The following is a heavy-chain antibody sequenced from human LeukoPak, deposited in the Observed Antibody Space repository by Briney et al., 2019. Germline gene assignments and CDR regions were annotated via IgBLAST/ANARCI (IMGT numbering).Heavy chain of an antibody. J-gene: IGHJ4*02. CDR2: INPNDGDT. CDR3: ARANFLYCSSTTCLFDY. D-gene: IGHD2-2*01. CDR1: GYTFTDYY. V-gene: IGHV1-2*02. Sequence: ASVKVSCKASGYTFTDYYMHWVRQAPGQGCEWMGWINPNDGDTNYAQKFQGRVTMNRDTSISTAHMEVSRVRSDDTAVYYCARANFLYCSSTTCLFDYWGQGTLVTVSS.